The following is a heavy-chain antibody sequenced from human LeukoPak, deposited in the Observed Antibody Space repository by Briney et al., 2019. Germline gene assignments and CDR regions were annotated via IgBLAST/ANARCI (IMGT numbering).Heavy chain of an antibody. CDR1: GGTLSSYA. Sequence: SVKVSFKASGGTLSSYAISWVRQAPGQGLEWMGRIIPILGIANYAQKFQGRVTITADKSTSTAYMELSSLRSEDTAVYYCARDCSSTSCYYGMDVWGQGTTVTVSS. D-gene: IGHD2-2*01. J-gene: IGHJ6*02. CDR2: IIPILGIA. CDR3: ARDCSSTSCYYGMDV. V-gene: IGHV1-69*04.